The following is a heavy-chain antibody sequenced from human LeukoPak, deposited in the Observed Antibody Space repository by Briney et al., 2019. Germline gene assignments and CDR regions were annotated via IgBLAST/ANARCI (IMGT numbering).Heavy chain of an antibody. V-gene: IGHV4-38-2*01. CDR3: ARQWLSGVGWFDP. D-gene: IGHD6-19*01. CDR2: IYHSGST. CDR1: GYSISSGYY. Sequence: PSETLSLTCAVSGYSISSGYYWGWIRQPPGKGLEWIGSIYHSGSTYYNPSLKSRVTISVGTSKNQFSLKLSSVTAADTAVYYCARQWLSGVGWFDPWGQGTLVTVSS. J-gene: IGHJ5*02.